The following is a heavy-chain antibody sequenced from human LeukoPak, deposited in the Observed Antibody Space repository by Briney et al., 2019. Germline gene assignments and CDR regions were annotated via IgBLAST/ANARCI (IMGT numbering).Heavy chain of an antibody. CDR1: GYTFTSYY. CDR2: INPSGGST. J-gene: IGHJ5*02. Sequence: ASVKVSCTASGYTFTSYYMHWVRQAPGQGLEWMGIINPSGGSTSYAQKFQGRVTMTRDTSTSTVYMELSSLRSEDTAVYYCARGITIFGVAYNWFDPWGQGTLVTVSS. D-gene: IGHD3-3*01. V-gene: IGHV1-46*01. CDR3: ARGITIFGVAYNWFDP.